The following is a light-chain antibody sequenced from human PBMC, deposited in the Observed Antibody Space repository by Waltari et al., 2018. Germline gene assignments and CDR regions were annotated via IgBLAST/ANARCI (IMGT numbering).Light chain of an antibody. CDR1: QGILDCSNNRNS. V-gene: IGKV4-1*01. CDR2: WAS. Sequence: DIVMTQSPDSLAVSLGERATINCKSSQGILDCSNNRNSLAWYQQKPGQAPNLLIYWASTRESGVPDRFSGSGSGTDFSLTISSLQAEDVAIYYCQQYYRVPLTFGGGTKIEIK. CDR3: QQYYRVPLT. J-gene: IGKJ4*01.